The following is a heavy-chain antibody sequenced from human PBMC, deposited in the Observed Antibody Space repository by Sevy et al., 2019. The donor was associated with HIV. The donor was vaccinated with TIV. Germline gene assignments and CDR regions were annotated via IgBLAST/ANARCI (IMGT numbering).Heavy chain of an antibody. V-gene: IGHV1-69*13. J-gene: IGHJ4*02. CDR1: GDTFRKYV. Sequence: ASVKVSCKASGDTFRKYVISWVRQAPGQRLEWMGGIIPVYGTTNYAQKFQARVTFTADASTSTVYMELSRLRSEDTAVYYCARDMTCGGDCYYFDNWGQGTLVTVSS. CDR2: IIPVYGTT. CDR3: ARDMTCGGDCYYFDN. D-gene: IGHD2-21*02.